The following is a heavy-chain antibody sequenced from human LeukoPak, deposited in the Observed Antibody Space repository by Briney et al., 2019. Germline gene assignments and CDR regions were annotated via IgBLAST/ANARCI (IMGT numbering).Heavy chain of an antibody. J-gene: IGHJ4*02. Sequence: PGRSLRLSCAASGFTFSSYGMHWVRQAPGKGLEWVAVIWYDGSNKYYADSVKGRFTISRDNAKNSLYLQMNSLRAEDTAVYYCARDYDYVWGSYRTKFDYWGQGTLVTVSS. CDR3: ARDYDYVWGSYRTKFDY. CDR2: IWYDGSNK. D-gene: IGHD3-16*02. V-gene: IGHV3-33*01. CDR1: GFTFSSYG.